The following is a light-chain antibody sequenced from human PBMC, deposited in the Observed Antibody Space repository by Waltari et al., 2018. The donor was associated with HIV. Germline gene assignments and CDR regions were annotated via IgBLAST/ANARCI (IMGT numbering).Light chain of an antibody. V-gene: IGKV3-11*01. Sequence: EVVLTQSPATLSLSPGERVTLSCRASRSVGTYLAWYQQKFAQAPRLLIYDASTRATGIPARFSGNGSGTDFTLTISNLEPEDFAVYFCQQRSTWPPITFGQGTRLEAK. J-gene: IGKJ5*01. CDR2: DAS. CDR1: RSVGTY. CDR3: QQRSTWPPIT.